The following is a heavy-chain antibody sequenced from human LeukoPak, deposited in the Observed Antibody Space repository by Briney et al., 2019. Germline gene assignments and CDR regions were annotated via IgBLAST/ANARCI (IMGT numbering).Heavy chain of an antibody. J-gene: IGHJ5*02. D-gene: IGHD2-2*02. Sequence: SETLSLTCAVYGGSFSGYYWSWIRQPPGKGLEWIGEINHSGSTNYNPSLKSRVTLSVDTSKNQFSLKLSSVTAADTAVYYCASTDIVVVPAAIQGHNWFDPWGQGTLVTVSS. V-gene: IGHV4-34*01. CDR3: ASTDIVVVPAAIQGHNWFDP. CDR1: GGSFSGYY. CDR2: INHSGST.